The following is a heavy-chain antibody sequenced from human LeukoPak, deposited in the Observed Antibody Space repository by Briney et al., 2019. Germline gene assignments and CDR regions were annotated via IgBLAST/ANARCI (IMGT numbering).Heavy chain of an antibody. J-gene: IGHJ3*02. V-gene: IGHV4-4*09. CDR1: GGSISSYY. CDR2: IYTSGST. CDR3: ARCLSGYDAFDI. D-gene: IGHD3-3*01. Sequence: PSETLSLTCTVSGGSISSYYWSWIRQPPGKGLEWIGYIYTSGSTNYNPSLKSRVTISVDTSKNQFSLKLSSVTAADTAVYYCARCLSGYDAFDIWGQGTMVTVSS.